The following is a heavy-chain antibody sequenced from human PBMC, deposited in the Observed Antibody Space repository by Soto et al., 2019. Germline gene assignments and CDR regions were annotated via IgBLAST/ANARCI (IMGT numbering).Heavy chain of an antibody. D-gene: IGHD6-6*01. CDR3: AKPPLSSKLRPVASYFDY. J-gene: IGHJ4*02. CDR2: ISGSGGST. CDR1: GFTFSSYA. V-gene: IGHV3-23*01. Sequence: GGSLRLSCAASGFTFSSYAMSWVRQAPGRGLEWVSAISGSGGSTYYADSVKGRFTISRDNSKNTLYLQMNSLRAEDTAVYYCAKPPLSSKLRPVASYFDYWGQGTLVTVSS.